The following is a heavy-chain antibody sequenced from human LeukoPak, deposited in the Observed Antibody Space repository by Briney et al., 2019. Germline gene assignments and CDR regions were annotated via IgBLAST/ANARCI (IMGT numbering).Heavy chain of an antibody. D-gene: IGHD4-17*01. J-gene: IGHJ4*02. CDR3: AGDAYGDYDYFDY. V-gene: IGHV4-30-4*01. Sequence: SETLSLTCTVSGGSISSGDYYWSWLRQPPGKGLEWIGYIYYSGRTYYNPSLKSRVTISVDTSKNQFSLKLSSVTAADTAVYYCAGDAYGDYDYFDYWGQGTLVTVSS. CDR1: GGSISSGDYY. CDR2: IYYSGRT.